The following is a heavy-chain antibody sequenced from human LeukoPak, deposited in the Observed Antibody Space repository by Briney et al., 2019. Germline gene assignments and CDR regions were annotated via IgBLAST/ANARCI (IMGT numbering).Heavy chain of an antibody. CDR1: GGSISNYY. CDR3: ARLTSGYYANFDY. J-gene: IGHJ4*02. D-gene: IGHD3-22*01. Sequence: PSETLSLTCTVSGGSISNYYWSWIRQPPGKGLEWIGYIYYSGSTNYNPSLQSRVTISLDTSKNQFSLKLSSVTAADTAVYYCARLTSGYYANFDYWGQGTLVTVSS. CDR2: IYYSGST. V-gene: IGHV4-59*08.